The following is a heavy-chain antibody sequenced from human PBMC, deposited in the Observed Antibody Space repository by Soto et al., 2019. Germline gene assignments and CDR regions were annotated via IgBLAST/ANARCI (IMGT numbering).Heavy chain of an antibody. D-gene: IGHD3-22*01. CDR2: IIPIFGTA. Sequence: ASVKVSCKASGGTFSSYAISWVRQAPGQGLEWMGGIIPIFGTANYAQKFQGRVTITADESTSTAYMELSSLRSEDTAVYYCARCPYYYDSSGSLYYFDYWGQGTLVTVSS. CDR1: GGTFSSYA. V-gene: IGHV1-69*13. J-gene: IGHJ4*02. CDR3: ARCPYYYDSSGSLYYFDY.